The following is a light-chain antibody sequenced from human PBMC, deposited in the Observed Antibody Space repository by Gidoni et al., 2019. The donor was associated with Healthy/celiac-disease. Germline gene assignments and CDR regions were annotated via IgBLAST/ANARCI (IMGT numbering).Light chain of an antibody. CDR1: QSVSSSY. CDR3: QQYGSSPRT. Sequence: EIVLTQSPGTLSLSPGERATLSCRASQSVSSSYLAWYQQRPGQAPSHLIYGASSRATGIPARVSGSGSGTDFALTISRLEPEDFAVDYCQQYGSSPRTFGQGTKVEIK. V-gene: IGKV3-20*01. CDR2: GAS. J-gene: IGKJ1*01.